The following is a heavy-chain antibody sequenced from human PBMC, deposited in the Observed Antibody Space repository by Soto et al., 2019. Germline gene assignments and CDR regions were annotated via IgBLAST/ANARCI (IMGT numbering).Heavy chain of an antibody. Sequence: SETLSLTCSVSDDSINSDNYYWGWIRQPPGKGLEWIGSIYYRGNAYYNPSLQTRVTISVDKSRNQFSLKLSSVTAADTAVYYCARSSFYRIRFLEWLLYSYFDYWGQGTLVTVSS. V-gene: IGHV4-39*01. CDR1: DDSINSDNYY. D-gene: IGHD3-3*01. J-gene: IGHJ4*02. CDR2: IYYRGNA. CDR3: ARSSFYRIRFLEWLLYSYFDY.